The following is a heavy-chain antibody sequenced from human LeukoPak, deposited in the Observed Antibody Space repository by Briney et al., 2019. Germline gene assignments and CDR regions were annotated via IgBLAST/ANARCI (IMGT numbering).Heavy chain of an antibody. D-gene: IGHD3-3*01. V-gene: IGHV4-59*01. J-gene: IGHJ4*02. CDR1: GGSFSSYY. CDR3: ARGGYDFWSGYYNEIGYFDY. Sequence: PSETLSLTCAVYGGSFSSYYWSWIRQPPGKGLEWIGYIYYSGSTNYNPSLKSRVTISVDTSKNQFSLKLSSVTAADTAVYYCARGGYDFWSGYYNEIGYFDYWGQGTLVTVSS. CDR2: IYYSGST.